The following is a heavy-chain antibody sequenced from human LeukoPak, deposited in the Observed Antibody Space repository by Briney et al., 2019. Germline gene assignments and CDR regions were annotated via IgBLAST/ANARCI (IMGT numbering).Heavy chain of an antibody. Sequence: PSETLSLTCAVYGGSFSGYYWSWIRQPPGKGLEWIGEINRSGNTNYNSSLKRRVTISVDTSKNQFSLRLSSVTAADTAVYYCARVQVKEQLLPRSGSRYYYYYMDVWGRGTTVTVSS. D-gene: IGHD6-13*01. V-gene: IGHV4-34*01. CDR3: ARVQVKEQLLPRSGSRYYYYYMDV. CDR2: INRSGNT. J-gene: IGHJ6*03. CDR1: GGSFSGYY.